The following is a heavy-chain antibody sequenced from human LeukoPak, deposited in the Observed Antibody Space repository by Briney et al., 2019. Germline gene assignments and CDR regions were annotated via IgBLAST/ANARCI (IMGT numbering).Heavy chain of an antibody. CDR3: ARDFHSIDL. Sequence: QSGGSLRLSCVTSGFTFSDRWMHWVRQAPGKGLVWVSRISNDGKIASYADSVKGRFTIARDNAQNTLYLQMDSLRDEDTAVYYCARDFHSIDLWGQGTLVAVSS. V-gene: IGHV3-74*01. D-gene: IGHD2/OR15-2a*01. CDR2: ISNDGKIA. J-gene: IGHJ4*02. CDR1: GFTFSDRW.